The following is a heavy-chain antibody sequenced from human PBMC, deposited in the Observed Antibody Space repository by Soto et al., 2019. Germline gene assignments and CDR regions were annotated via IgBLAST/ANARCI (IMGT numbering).Heavy chain of an antibody. CDR2: INHSGST. V-gene: IGHV4-34*01. Sequence: SETLCLTGAVYGGSFSGYYWSWIRQPPGKGLEWIGEINHSGSTNYNPSLKSRVTISVDTSKNQFSLKLSSVTAADTAVYYCARGGRWLRQMGAFDIWGQGTMVTVSS. CDR3: ARGGRWLRQMGAFDI. D-gene: IGHD5-12*01. J-gene: IGHJ3*02. CDR1: GGSFSGYY.